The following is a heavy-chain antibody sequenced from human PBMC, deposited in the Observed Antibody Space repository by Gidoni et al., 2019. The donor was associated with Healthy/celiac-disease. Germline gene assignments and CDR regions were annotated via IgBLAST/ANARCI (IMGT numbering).Heavy chain of an antibody. Sequence: QLQLQASGPGLVKPSETMSLTCTVTGGYISSSSSYWGWLRQPPGKGLEWIGSIYYSGSTYYNPSLKSRVTISVDTSKNQFSLKLSSVTAADTAVYYCARLGLVDAPFDYWGQGTLVTVSS. V-gene: IGHV4-39*01. D-gene: IGHD3-16*01. CDR3: ARLGLVDAPFDY. CDR1: GGYISSSSSY. J-gene: IGHJ4*02. CDR2: IYYSGST.